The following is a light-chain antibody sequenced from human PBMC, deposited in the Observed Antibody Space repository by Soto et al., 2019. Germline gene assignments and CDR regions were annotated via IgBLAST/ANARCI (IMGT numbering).Light chain of an antibody. CDR2: GES. CDR1: QSVSNNY. CDR3: QNYNSYSEA. Sequence: VLTQSPGTLSLSPGDSATLSCRDSQSVSNNYLAWYQQKTGQAPGLLIYGESNRATGIPDRLSGSGSGTDFNLTISRLQPDDFATYYCQNYNSYSEACGQGTKVDIK. J-gene: IGKJ1*01. V-gene: IGKV3-20*01.